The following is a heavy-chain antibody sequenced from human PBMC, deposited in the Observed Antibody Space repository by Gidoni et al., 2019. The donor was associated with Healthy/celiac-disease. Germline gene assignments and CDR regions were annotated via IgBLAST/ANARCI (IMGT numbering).Heavy chain of an antibody. D-gene: IGHD3-22*01. Sequence: EVQLLESGGGMVQPGGSLRLSCAASGFTFSSYAMSCVRQAPGKGLGWVSAISGSGGSTYYADSVKGRFTISRDNSKNTLYLQMNSLRAEDTAVYYCAKADYYDSSGYSGSHFDYWGQGTLVTVSS. CDR3: AKADYYDSSGYSGSHFDY. CDR2: ISGSGGST. V-gene: IGHV3-23*01. CDR1: GFTFSSYA. J-gene: IGHJ4*02.